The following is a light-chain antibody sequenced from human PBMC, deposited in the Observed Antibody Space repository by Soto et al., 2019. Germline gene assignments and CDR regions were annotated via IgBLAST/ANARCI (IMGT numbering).Light chain of an antibody. J-gene: IGKJ1*01. CDR1: QSVSSN. Sequence: EIVMTQSPATLSVSPVEIVTLYFMASQSVSSNLAWYQQKPGQAPRLLISAASTRATGIPARFRGSGSGTEFTLTIPSLQSEDFAVYYCQQYNNWPPWTVGQGTKV. CDR3: QQYNNWPPWT. V-gene: IGKV3-15*01. CDR2: AAS.